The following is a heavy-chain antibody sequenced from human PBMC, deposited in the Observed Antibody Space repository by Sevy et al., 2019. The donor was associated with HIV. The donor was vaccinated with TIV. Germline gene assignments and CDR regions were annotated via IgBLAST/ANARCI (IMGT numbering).Heavy chain of an antibody. CDR3: ARDQGAYNYGTGGY. J-gene: IGHJ4*02. CDR2: ISYDGNKK. V-gene: IGHV3-30-3*01. D-gene: IGHD5-18*01. CDR1: GFTFSDYD. Sequence: GGSLRLSCAASGFTFSDYDMHWVRQAPGKGLEWVAVISYDGNKKYYADSVKGRFTISRDDSKNTLFLQMSSLTTEDTALYYCARDQGAYNYGTGGYWGQGTLVTVSS.